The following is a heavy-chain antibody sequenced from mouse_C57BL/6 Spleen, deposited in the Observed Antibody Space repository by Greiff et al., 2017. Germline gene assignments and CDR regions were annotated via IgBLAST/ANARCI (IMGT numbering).Heavy chain of an antibody. V-gene: IGHV1-54*01. CDR3: ARELRLGGY. CDR2: INPGSGGT. J-gene: IGHJ2*01. Sequence: VQLQQSGAELVRPGTSVKVSCKASGYAFTNYLIEWVKQRPGQGLEWIGVINPGSGGTNYNEKFKGKATLTADKSSSTAYMQLSSLTSEDAAVYFCARELRLGGYWGQGTTLTVSS. D-gene: IGHD3-2*02. CDR1: GYAFTNYL.